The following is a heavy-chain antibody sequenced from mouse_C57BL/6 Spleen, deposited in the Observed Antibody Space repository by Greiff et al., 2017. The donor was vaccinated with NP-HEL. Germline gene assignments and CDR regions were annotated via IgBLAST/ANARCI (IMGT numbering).Heavy chain of an antibody. CDR1: GYTFTEYP. Sequence: VQLQQSGAELVKPGASVTLSCKASGYTFTEYPIHWVKQRSGQGLEWIGWFYPGSGSIMYNEKFKDKAILTADKSSSTDYMGLSRSTSEDSAGNFCARHEAGYYFDYWGQCTTLTVSS. D-gene: IGHD3-2*02. J-gene: IGHJ2*01. CDR2: FYPGSGSI. V-gene: IGHV1-62-2*01. CDR3: ARHEAGYYFDY.